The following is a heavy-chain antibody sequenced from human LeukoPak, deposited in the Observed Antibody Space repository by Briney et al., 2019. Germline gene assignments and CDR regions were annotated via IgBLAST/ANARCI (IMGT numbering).Heavy chain of an antibody. V-gene: IGHV1-2*04. CDR2: INPNSGGT. D-gene: IGHD3-3*01. J-gene: IGHJ4*02. CDR1: GYTFTGYY. Sequence: ASVKVSCKASGYTFTGYYMHWVRQAPGQGLEWMGWINPNSGGTNYAQKFQGWVTMTRDTSISTAYMELSRLRSDDTAVYYCARESDFWSGYLYLDYWGQGTLVTVSS. CDR3: ARESDFWSGYLYLDY.